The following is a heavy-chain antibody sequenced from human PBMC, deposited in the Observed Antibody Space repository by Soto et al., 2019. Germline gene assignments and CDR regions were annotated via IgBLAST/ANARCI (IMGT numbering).Heavy chain of an antibody. J-gene: IGHJ6*02. CDR3: AKRIGIAARRAREALLYGMDV. Sequence: PGGSLRLSCAASGFTVSSNYMSWVRQAPGKGLEWVSVIYSGGSTYYADSVKGRFTISRHNSKNTLYLQMNSLRAEDTAVYYCAKRIGIAARRAREALLYGMDVWGQGTTVTVSS. V-gene: IGHV3-53*04. CDR2: IYSGGST. D-gene: IGHD6-6*01. CDR1: GFTVSSNY.